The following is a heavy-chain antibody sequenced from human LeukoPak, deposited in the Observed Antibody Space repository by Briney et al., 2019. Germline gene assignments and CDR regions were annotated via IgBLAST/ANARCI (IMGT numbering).Heavy chain of an antibody. Sequence: GGSPRLSCAASGFTFSSYSMNWVRQAPGKGLEWVSYISSSSSTIYYADSVKGRFTISRDNAKNSLYLQMNSLRAEDTAVYYCAKARVYYYDSSGYYWGQGTLVTVSS. J-gene: IGHJ4*02. V-gene: IGHV3-48*04. CDR3: AKARVYYYDSSGYY. CDR1: GFTFSSYS. D-gene: IGHD3-22*01. CDR2: ISSSSSTI.